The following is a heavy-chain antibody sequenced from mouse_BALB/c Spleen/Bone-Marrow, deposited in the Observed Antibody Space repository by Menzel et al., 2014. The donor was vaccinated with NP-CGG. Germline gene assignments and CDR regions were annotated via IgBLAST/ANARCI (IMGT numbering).Heavy chain of an antibody. CDR3: ARLHYYGYEAY. CDR2: INPDSSTI. D-gene: IGHD1-2*01. Sequence: LQQPGGSLKLSCAASGFDFSTYWMSWVRQAPGKGLEWIGEINPDSSTINYTPSLKDKFIISRDNTKNTLYLQMSKVRSEDTALYYCARLHYYGYEAYWGQGTLVTVSA. V-gene: IGHV4-1*02. CDR1: GFDFSTYW. J-gene: IGHJ3*01.